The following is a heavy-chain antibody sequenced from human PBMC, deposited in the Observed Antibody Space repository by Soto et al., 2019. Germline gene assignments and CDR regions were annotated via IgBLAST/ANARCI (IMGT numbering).Heavy chain of an antibody. CDR2: INVYNGNT. J-gene: IGHJ4*02. V-gene: IGHV1-18*01. CDR1: GYIFINYG. CDR3: ARGPDPTYSDY. Sequence: QVQVVQSGAEVKKPGASVKVSCKASGYIFINYGISWVRQAPGQGLEWMGWINVYNGNTNYAEKIQGRVTMTTDTPPSTAYMELKSLKSDDTAGYFCARGPDPTYSDYWGQGTLVTVSS.